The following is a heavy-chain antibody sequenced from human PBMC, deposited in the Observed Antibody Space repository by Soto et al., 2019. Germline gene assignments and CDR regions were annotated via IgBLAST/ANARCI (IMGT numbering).Heavy chain of an antibody. V-gene: IGHV3-23*01. CDR2: ISGTGAGT. J-gene: IGHJ4*02. D-gene: IGHD6-19*01. CDR1: GFTLSNYA. CDR3: AKYTGGWDLDY. Sequence: LRLSCAASGFTLSNYAMSWVRQAPVKGLEWVSSISGTGAGTYYADSVKGRFTVSRDNIKNRLYLQMNSLRAEDTAVYYCAKYTGGWDLDYWGQGTLVTVSS.